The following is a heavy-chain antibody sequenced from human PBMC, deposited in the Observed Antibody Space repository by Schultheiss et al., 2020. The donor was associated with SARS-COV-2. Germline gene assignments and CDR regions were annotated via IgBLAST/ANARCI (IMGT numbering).Heavy chain of an antibody. Sequence: GGSLRLSCVASGITVGTNYMAWMRQAPGKGLEWVSVIYKGGSTYYADSVKGRFTISRDNSKNTLYLQMNSLRAEDTAVYYCARDRELPPYYYYYGMDVWGQGTTVTVSS. D-gene: IGHD1-7*01. CDR3: ARDRELPPYYYYYGMDV. CDR1: GITVGTNY. J-gene: IGHJ6*02. V-gene: IGHV3-66*01. CDR2: IYKGGST.